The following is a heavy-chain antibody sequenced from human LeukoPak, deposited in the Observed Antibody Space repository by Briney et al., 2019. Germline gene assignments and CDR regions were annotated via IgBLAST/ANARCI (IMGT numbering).Heavy chain of an antibody. V-gene: IGHV3-7*01. J-gene: IGHJ4*02. CDR3: AKVAKYYYGSETYYFFEH. Sequence: GGSLRLSCAASGFTFTTYWMSWVRQAPGKGLEWVANIKQDGTEKYYVDSVKGRLTISRDNAKNSLYLQMNSLRDEDTAVYYCAKVAKYYYGSETYYFFEHWGQGTPVTASS. D-gene: IGHD3-10*01. CDR2: IKQDGTEK. CDR1: GFTFTTYW.